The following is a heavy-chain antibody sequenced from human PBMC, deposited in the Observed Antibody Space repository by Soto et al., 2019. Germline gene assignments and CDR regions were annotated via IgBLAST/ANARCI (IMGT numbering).Heavy chain of an antibody. CDR2: IYSGGST. Sequence: GGSLRLSCAASGFTVSSNYMNWVRQAPGKGLEWVSVIYSGGSTYYADSVKGRFTISRHNSKNTLYLQMTSLRAEDTAVYYCARGYDYGDYFDYWGPGTLVTVSS. CDR1: GFTVSSNY. D-gene: IGHD4-17*01. V-gene: IGHV3-53*04. CDR3: ARGYDYGDYFDY. J-gene: IGHJ4*02.